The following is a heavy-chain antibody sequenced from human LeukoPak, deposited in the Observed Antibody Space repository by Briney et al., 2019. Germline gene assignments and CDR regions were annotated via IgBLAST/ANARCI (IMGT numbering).Heavy chain of an antibody. J-gene: IGHJ4*02. CDR3: ARVMGRYCSSTSCYVDY. V-gene: IGHV3-30*04. Sequence: PGGSLRLSCAASGFTFSSYAMHWVRQAPGKGLEWVALISYDGSNKYYADSVKARFIISRDNSKNTVYLQMNSLRAEDTAVYYCARVMGRYCSSTSCYVDYWGQGTLVTVSS. CDR1: GFTFSSYA. CDR2: ISYDGSNK. D-gene: IGHD2-2*01.